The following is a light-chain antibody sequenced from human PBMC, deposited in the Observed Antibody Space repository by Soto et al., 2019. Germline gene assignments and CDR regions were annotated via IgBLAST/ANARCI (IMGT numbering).Light chain of an antibody. CDR3: QQCDALLGKTCSL. V-gene: IGKV1-33*01. Sequence: DIQMTQSPSSLSASVGDRVTITCQASQDIRNYLNLYQQKPGKAPKLLIYDASNLETGVPSRFSGGGSGTDFIFTTNNLRPEHIATSFCQQCDALLGKTCSLFGGGTK. CDR1: QDIRNY. J-gene: IGKJ4*01. CDR2: DAS.